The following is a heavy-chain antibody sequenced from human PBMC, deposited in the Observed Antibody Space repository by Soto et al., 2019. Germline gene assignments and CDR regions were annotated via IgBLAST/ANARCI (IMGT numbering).Heavy chain of an antibody. Sequence: SETLSLTCAVYGGSFSGYHWSWIRQPPGKGLEWIGEINHSGSTNYNPSLKSRVTISVDTSKNQFSLKLSSVTAADTAVYYCASTPHFYDILTGYYPFYFDYWGQGTLVTVSS. CDR2: INHSGST. V-gene: IGHV4-34*01. J-gene: IGHJ4*02. CDR3: ASTPHFYDILTGYYPFYFDY. D-gene: IGHD3-9*01. CDR1: GGSFSGYH.